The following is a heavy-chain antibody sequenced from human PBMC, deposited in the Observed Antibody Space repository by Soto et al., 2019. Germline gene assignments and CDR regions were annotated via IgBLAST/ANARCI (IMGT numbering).Heavy chain of an antibody. J-gene: IGHJ4*02. CDR3: ARETNDYVWGSYRYTGNFDY. Sequence: ASVKVSCKASGYTFTSYAMHWVRQAPGQRLEWMGWINAGNGNTKYSQKFQGRVTITRDTSASTAYMELSSLRSEDTAVYYCARETNDYVWGSYRYTGNFDYWGQGTLVTVSS. D-gene: IGHD3-16*02. CDR2: INAGNGNT. V-gene: IGHV1-3*01. CDR1: GYTFTSYA.